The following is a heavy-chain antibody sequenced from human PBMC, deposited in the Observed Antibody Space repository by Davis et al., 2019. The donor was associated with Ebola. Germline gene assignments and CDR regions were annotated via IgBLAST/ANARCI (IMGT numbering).Heavy chain of an antibody. V-gene: IGHV3-11*04. CDR2: ISRSGGII. CDR3: VRVTNAWARKDYYYYYMDV. CDR1: GFTFSDSY. Sequence: GESLKISCAASGFTFSDSYMSWIRQAPGKGLEWVSYISRSGGIIYYADSVKGRFTISRDNAKKSLYLQMNSLRAEDTAVYYCVRVTNAWARKDYYYYYMDVWGKGTTVTVSS. J-gene: IGHJ6*03. D-gene: IGHD2-8*01.